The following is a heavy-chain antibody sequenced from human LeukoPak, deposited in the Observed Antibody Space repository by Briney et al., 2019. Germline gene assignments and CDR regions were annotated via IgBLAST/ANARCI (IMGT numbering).Heavy chain of an antibody. J-gene: IGHJ4*02. CDR2: ISSSSSTI. Sequence: GGSLRLSCAASGFTFSSYAMSWVRQAPGKGLEWVSYISSSSSTIYYADSVKGRFTISRDNAKNSLYLQMNSLRDEDTAVYYCARDPYYYDSSGYYLVPRGYFDYWGQGTLVTVSS. D-gene: IGHD3-22*01. CDR1: GFTFSSYA. V-gene: IGHV3-48*02. CDR3: ARDPYYYDSSGYYLVPRGYFDY.